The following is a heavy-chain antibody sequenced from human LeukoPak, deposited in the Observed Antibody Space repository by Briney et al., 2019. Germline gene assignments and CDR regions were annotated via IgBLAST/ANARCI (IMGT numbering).Heavy chain of an antibody. J-gene: IGHJ3*02. D-gene: IGHD2-15*01. CDR3: ARDGYCSGGSCYGGIDAFDI. CDR2: INPNSGGT. CDR1: GYTFTNYY. V-gene: IGHV1-2*02. Sequence: GASVKVSCKASGYTFTNYYIHWVRQATGQGLEWMGWINPNSGGTNYAQKFQGRVTMTRDTSISTAYMELSRLRSDDTAVYYCARDGYCSGGSCYGGIDAFDIWGQGTMVTVSS.